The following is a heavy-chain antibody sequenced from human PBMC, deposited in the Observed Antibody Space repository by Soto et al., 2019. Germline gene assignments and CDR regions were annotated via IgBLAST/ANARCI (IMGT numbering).Heavy chain of an antibody. Sequence: ASVEVSCKASGYTFTGYYMHWVRQAPGQGLEWMGWINPNSGGTNYAQKFQGRVTMTRDTSISTAYMELSRLRPDDTAVYYCASPPADCSSTSCHKGSYYYYGMDVWGQGTTVTVSS. CDR3: ASPPADCSSTSCHKGSYYYYGMDV. CDR2: INPNSGGT. J-gene: IGHJ6*02. CDR1: GYTFTGYY. D-gene: IGHD2-2*02. V-gene: IGHV1-2*02.